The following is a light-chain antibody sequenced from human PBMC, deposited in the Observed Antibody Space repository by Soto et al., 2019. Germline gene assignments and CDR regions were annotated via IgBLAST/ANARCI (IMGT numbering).Light chain of an antibody. CDR1: RSVSNY. CDR2: DAS. V-gene: IGKV3-20*01. Sequence: EIGLKQSPATLSLSPGERATLSCRASRSVSNYLAWYQQRRGQAPRLLIYDASNRATGIPARFSGSGSGTDFTLTISRLEPEDFAVYYCQQYGSSPWTFGQGTKVDIK. J-gene: IGKJ1*01. CDR3: QQYGSSPWT.